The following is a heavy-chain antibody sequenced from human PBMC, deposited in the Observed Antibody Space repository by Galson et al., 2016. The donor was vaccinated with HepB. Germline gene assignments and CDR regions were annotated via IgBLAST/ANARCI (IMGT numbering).Heavy chain of an antibody. CDR3: ATTKTGYSSSFSTPPMGYYYYGMDV. D-gene: IGHD6-13*01. J-gene: IGHJ6*02. Sequence: SLRLSCAASGFSFSDYYMSWIRQAPGKGLEWVSYISSSGKTTYYADSVKGRFTISRDNSKNTPYLQMNSLRAEDTAVYYCATTKTGYSSSFSTPPMGYYYYGMDVWGQGTTVTVSS. V-gene: IGHV3-11*01. CDR2: ISSSGKTT. CDR1: GFSFSDYY.